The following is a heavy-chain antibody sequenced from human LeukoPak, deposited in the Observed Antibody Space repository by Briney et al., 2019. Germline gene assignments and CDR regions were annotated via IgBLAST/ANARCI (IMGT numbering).Heavy chain of an antibody. CDR3: ARRPGIPEKDSFDI. V-gene: IGHV4-39*07. J-gene: IGHJ3*02. D-gene: IGHD6-13*01. CDR2: IYYTGST. Sequence: PSETLSLTCTVSGGSISRSSYYWGWIRQPPGKGLEWIGTIYYTGSTYYNLSLKGRVTISVDTSKNQFSLKVNSVTAADTAVYYCARRPGIPEKDSFDIWGQGTMVTVSS. CDR1: GGSISRSSYY.